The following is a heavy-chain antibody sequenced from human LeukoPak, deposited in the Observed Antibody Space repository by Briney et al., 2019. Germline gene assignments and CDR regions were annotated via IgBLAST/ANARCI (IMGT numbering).Heavy chain of an antibody. D-gene: IGHD6-19*01. Sequence: PSETLSLTCTVSGGSISSSSYYWGWIRQPPGKGLEWIGSIYYSGSTYYNPSLKSRVTISVDTSKNQFSLKLSSVTAADTAVYYCASSEGIAVGEPAGYFDYWGQGTLDTVSS. CDR1: GGSISSSSYY. CDR3: ASSEGIAVGEPAGYFDY. CDR2: IYYSGST. J-gene: IGHJ4*02. V-gene: IGHV4-39*01.